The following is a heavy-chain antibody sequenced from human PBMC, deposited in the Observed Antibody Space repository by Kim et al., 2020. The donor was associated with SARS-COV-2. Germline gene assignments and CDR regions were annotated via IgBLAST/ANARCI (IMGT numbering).Heavy chain of an antibody. V-gene: IGHV3-74*01. Sequence: GGSLRLSCAASGFTFSSYWMHWVCQAPGKGLVWVSRINSDGSSTTYADSVKGRFTISRDNAKNTLYLQMNSLRAEDTSVYYCARENEMATIHFDYWGQGTLVTVSS. CDR3: ARENEMATIHFDY. J-gene: IGHJ4*02. CDR2: INSDGSST. CDR1: GFTFSSYW.